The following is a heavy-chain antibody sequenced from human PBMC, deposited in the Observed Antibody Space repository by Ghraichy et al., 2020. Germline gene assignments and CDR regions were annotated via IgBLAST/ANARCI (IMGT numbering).Heavy chain of an antibody. CDR2: ISGSGGST. J-gene: IGHJ4*01. D-gene: IGHD5-18*01. CDR3: AKGMEGPRGYSYGYYY. CDR1: GFTFSSYA. Sequence: GGSLRLSCAASGFTFSSYAMSWVRQAPGKGLEWDSAISGSGGSTYYADSVKGRFTISRDNSKNTLYLQMNSLRAEDTAVYYCAKGMEGPRGYSYGYYYWGQGTLVTVSS. V-gene: IGHV3-23*01.